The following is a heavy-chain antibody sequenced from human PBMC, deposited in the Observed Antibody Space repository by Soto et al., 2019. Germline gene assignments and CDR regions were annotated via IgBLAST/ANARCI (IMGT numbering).Heavy chain of an antibody. Sequence: QVQLQESGPGLVKPSETLSLTCTVSGGSISSGYRSWIRQPPGKGLEWIGYIYCSDSINYNPSLKGRVIISVDTSKNQFSLSLNSVTAADTAVYYCARAYYDASGYGLDPWGHVTLVTVSS. D-gene: IGHD3-22*01. V-gene: IGHV4-59*01. J-gene: IGHJ5*02. CDR3: ARAYYDASGYGLDP. CDR1: GGSISSGY. CDR2: IYCSDSI.